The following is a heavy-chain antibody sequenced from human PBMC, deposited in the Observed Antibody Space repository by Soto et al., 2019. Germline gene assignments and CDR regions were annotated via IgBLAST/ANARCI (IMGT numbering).Heavy chain of an antibody. CDR3: AKAMTTVTSHHTCLAP. Sequence: GGSVGLSCAASGFTFSSYGMHWVRQAPGKGLEWVAVISYDGSNKYYADSVKGRFTISRDNSKNTLYLQMNSLRAEDTAVYYCAKAMTTVTSHHTCLAPWGKGPRAT. CDR1: GFTFSSYG. CDR2: ISYDGSNK. V-gene: IGHV3-30*18. D-gene: IGHD4-4*01. J-gene: IGHJ5*02.